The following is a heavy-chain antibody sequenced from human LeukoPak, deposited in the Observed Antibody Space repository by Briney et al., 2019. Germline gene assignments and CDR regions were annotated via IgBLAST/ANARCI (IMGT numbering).Heavy chain of an antibody. Sequence: GESLEISCKTSGYNFTTFWIGWVRQLPGKGLEWMGIIYPSDSDTRYSPSFQGQVTISADKSINTVYLHWNSLKASDTAMYYCAIRYSGSYNDYWGQGTLVTVSS. V-gene: IGHV5-51*01. J-gene: IGHJ4*02. D-gene: IGHD1-26*01. CDR3: AIRYSGSYNDY. CDR1: GYNFTTFW. CDR2: IYPSDSDT.